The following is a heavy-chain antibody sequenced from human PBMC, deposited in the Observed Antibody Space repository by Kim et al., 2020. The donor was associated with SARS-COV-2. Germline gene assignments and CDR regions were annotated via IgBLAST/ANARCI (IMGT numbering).Heavy chain of an antibody. D-gene: IGHD2-15*01. V-gene: IGHV3-23*01. J-gene: IGHJ4*02. CDR3: AKAWRWYPNLDS. Sequence: FYADAVKGRFTISRDNSKNTLYLQMNSLRAEDTAIYYCAKAWRWYPNLDSWGQGTLVTVSS.